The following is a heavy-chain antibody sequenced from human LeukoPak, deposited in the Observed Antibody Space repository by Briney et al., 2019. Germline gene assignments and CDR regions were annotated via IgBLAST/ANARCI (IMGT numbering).Heavy chain of an antibody. Sequence: QPGRSLRLSCAASGYTFSDYGMHWVRQAPGKGLEWVAVMWYDGGNKYYADSVKGRFTVSRDNSKNTVYLQMNSLRAEDTAVYYCAKIPYSGSYWGFDSWGQGTLVTVSS. CDR2: MWYDGGNK. V-gene: IGHV3-33*06. CDR3: AKIPYSGSYWGFDS. J-gene: IGHJ4*02. CDR1: GYTFSDYG. D-gene: IGHD1-26*01.